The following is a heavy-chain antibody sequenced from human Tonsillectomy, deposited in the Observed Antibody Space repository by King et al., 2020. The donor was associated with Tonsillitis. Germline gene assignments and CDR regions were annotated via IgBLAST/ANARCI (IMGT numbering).Heavy chain of an antibody. D-gene: IGHD3-22*01. Sequence: TLKESGPTLVKPPQTLTLTCTFSGFSLSTSGVGVGWIRQPPGKALEWLALIYWNDDKRSSPSLKSRLTITKDTSKNQVVLTMTNIDPVDTATYYCAHRLDYDSSGYYYGFDFWGQGTLVTVSS. J-gene: IGHJ4*02. CDR2: IYWNDDK. V-gene: IGHV2-5*01. CDR3: AHRLDYDSSGYYYGFDF. CDR1: GFSLSTSGVG.